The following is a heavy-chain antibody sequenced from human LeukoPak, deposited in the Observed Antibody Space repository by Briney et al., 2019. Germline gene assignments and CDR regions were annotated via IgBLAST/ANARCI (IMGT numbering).Heavy chain of an antibody. D-gene: IGHD3-22*01. CDR1: GYTISTYY. V-gene: IGHV1-46*01. J-gene: IGHJ4*02. CDR3: ARGYYYDSSAGPSEY. Sequence: ASVKVSCKASGYTISTYYMHWVRQAPGQGLEWMGIINPSGGVTGYAQKFQGRVTMARDTSTSTVYMELRSLRSEDTAVYYCARGYYYDSSAGPSEYWGQGTLVTVPS. CDR2: INPSGGVT.